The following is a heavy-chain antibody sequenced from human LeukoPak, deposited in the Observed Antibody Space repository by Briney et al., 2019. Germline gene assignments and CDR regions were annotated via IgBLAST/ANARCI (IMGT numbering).Heavy chain of an antibody. V-gene: IGHV1-2*02. J-gene: IGHJ5*02. CDR1: GYTFTGYY. CDR3: ARCIAVAGSEVWFDP. CDR2: INPNSGGT. Sequence: ASVKVSCKASGYTFTGYYMHWVRQAPGQGLAWMGWINPNSGGTNYEQKFQGRVTMTRDKSISTAYVELSRLTSDDTAVYYCARCIAVAGSEVWFDPWGQGTLVTVSS. D-gene: IGHD6-19*01.